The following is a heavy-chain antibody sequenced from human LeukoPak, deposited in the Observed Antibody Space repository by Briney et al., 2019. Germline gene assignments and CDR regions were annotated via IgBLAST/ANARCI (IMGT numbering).Heavy chain of an antibody. CDR2: IYYSGST. J-gene: IGHJ6*03. CDR3: ARDYYSYGYYYMDV. D-gene: IGHD5-18*01. Sequence: SETLSLTCTVSGGSISSYYWSWIRQPPGKGLEWIGYIYYSGSTNYNPSLKSRVTISVDTSKNQFSLKLSSVTAADTAVYYCARDYYSYGYYYMDVWGKGTTVTVYS. V-gene: IGHV4-59*01. CDR1: GGSISSYY.